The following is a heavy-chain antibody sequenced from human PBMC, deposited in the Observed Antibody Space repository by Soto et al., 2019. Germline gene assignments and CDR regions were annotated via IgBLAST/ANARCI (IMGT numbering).Heavy chain of an antibody. CDR3: ARGTERITMIVGY. J-gene: IGHJ4*02. V-gene: IGHV3-30-3*01. CDR2: ISYDGSNK. D-gene: IGHD3-22*01. Sequence: GGSLRLSCAASGFTFSSYAMHWVRQAPGKGLEWVAVISYDGSNKYYADSVKGRFTISRDNSKNTLYLQMNSLRAEDTAVYYCARGTERITMIVGYWGQGTLVTVSS. CDR1: GFTFSSYA.